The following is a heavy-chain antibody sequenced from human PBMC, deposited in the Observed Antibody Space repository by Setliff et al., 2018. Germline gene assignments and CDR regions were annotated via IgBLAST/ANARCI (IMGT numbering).Heavy chain of an antibody. CDR2: ITNYNGKT. V-gene: IGHV1-18*01. CDR1: GLTFTTFS. Sequence: ASVKVSCKASGLTFTTFSISWVRQAPGQGLEWMGWITNYNGKTDYAQKFQGRLTIITDESTNTAFMQLSSLRSDDTAVYYCVREGVDSRSSTDYRYYMDVWGKGTTVTVSS. J-gene: IGHJ6*03. CDR3: VREGVDSRSSTDYRYYMDV. D-gene: IGHD3-22*01.